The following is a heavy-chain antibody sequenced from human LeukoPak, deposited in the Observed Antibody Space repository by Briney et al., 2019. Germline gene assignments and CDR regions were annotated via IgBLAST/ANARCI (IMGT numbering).Heavy chain of an antibody. V-gene: IGHV1-2*02. D-gene: IGHD3-10*01. CDR3: AREPSGSGGYDY. CDR2: ISPNSGGT. CDR1: GFTFSGYY. J-gene: IGHJ4*02. Sequence: GASVKVSCKASGFTFSGYYMHWVRQAPGQGLEWMAWISPNSGGTNYAQKFQGRVTVTRDTSISTDYMEISGLTSDDTALYYCAREPSGSGGYDYWGQETLVTVSS.